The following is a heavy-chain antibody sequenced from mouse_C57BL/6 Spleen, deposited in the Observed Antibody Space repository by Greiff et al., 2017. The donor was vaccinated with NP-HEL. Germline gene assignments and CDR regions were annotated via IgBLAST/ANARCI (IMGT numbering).Heavy chain of an antibody. J-gene: IGHJ1*03. CDR3: ARRSGRYWYFDV. V-gene: IGHV5-4*01. D-gene: IGHD4-1*01. Sequence: EVQLVESGGGLVKPGASLKLSCAASGFTFSSYAMSWVRQTPEKRLEWVATISDGGSYTYYPDNVKGRFTISRDNAKNNLYLQMSHLKSEDTAMDYCARRSGRYWYFDVWGTGTTVTVSS. CDR1: GFTFSSYA. CDR2: ISDGGSYT.